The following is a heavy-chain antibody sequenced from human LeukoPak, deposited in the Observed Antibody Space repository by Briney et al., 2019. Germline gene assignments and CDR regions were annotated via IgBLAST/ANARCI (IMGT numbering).Heavy chain of an antibody. J-gene: IGHJ4*02. V-gene: IGHV1-46*02. CDR1: GYTFNRYY. CDR3: ARAGYSYGPYYFDY. Sequence: ASVKVSCKASGYTFNRYYMYWVRQAPGQGLEWMGLINPSGGSTSSAQKFQGRVTMTRDTSTSTVYMELSSLRSEDTAVYYCARAGYSYGPYYFDYWGQGTLVTVSS. CDR2: INPSGGST. D-gene: IGHD5-18*01.